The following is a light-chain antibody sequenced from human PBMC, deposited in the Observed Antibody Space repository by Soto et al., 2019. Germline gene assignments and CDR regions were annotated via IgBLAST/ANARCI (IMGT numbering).Light chain of an antibody. J-gene: IGKJ5*01. Sequence: EIVMTQSPATLSVSPGERVTLSCRASQSVSSYLAWYQHKPGQPPRLLIYGASTRATGIPTRFSGSASGTAVSLTISSLQSEDFAVYFWQQCSDWPLFSFGQGTRLEIK. CDR1: QSVSSY. CDR2: GAS. V-gene: IGKV3-15*01. CDR3: QQCSDWPLFS.